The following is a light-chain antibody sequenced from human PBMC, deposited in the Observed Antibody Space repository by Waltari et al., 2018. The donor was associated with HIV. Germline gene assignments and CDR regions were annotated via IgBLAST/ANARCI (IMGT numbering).Light chain of an antibody. CDR2: EVT. J-gene: IGLJ2*01. Sequence: QSALTQPPSASGSLGQSVTISCTGSSSDIGAYDSVSWFQQHPDSAPKRLLYEVTKRPSGVPDRFSGSRSGDTAFLSVSGLQPDDSAAYFCSSYGDNIRVLFGGGTNLTVL. V-gene: IGLV2-8*01. CDR1: SSDIGAYDS. CDR3: SSYGDNIRVL.